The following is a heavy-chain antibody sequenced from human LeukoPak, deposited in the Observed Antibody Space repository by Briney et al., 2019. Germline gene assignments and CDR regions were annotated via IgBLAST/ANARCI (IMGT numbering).Heavy chain of an antibody. CDR3: AREGMAVPAFFEY. J-gene: IGHJ4*02. CDR2: IYYSGST. Sequence: PWETLSLTCSVSGGSISSYYWSWIRQPPGNGLEWMRYIYYSGSTNYNPSLKSRVTISVDTSKNQFSRKLSSVTAADTAVNYCAREGMAVPAFFEYWGQGTLVTVSS. D-gene: IGHD2-8*01. CDR1: GGSISSYY. V-gene: IGHV4-59*01.